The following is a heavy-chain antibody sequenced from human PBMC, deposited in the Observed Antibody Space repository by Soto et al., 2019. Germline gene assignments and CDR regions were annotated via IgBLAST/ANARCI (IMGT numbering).Heavy chain of an antibody. CDR3: AKETPYGSGSSPPLDV. CDR2: ISGSGGST. V-gene: IGHV3-23*01. CDR1: GFTFSSYA. Sequence: GGSLRLSCAASGFTFSSYAMSWVRQAQGKGLEWVSAISGSGGSTYYADSVKGRFTISRDNSKNTLYLQMSSLRAEDTAVYYCAKETPYGSGSSPPLDVWGKGTTVTVSS. D-gene: IGHD3-10*01. J-gene: IGHJ6*04.